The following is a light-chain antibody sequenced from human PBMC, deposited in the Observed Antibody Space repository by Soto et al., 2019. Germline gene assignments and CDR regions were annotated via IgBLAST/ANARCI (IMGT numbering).Light chain of an antibody. CDR2: DVS. V-gene: IGLV2-14*01. Sequence: QSALTQPASVSGSPGQSITISCTGASGDVGAYNSVSWYQHHPGKAPKLIISDVSIRPSGVSDRFSGSKSGNTASLTISGLQAEDEADYYCSSYTTSSTQVFGTGTKLTV. J-gene: IGLJ1*01. CDR3: SSYTTSSTQV. CDR1: SGDVGAYNS.